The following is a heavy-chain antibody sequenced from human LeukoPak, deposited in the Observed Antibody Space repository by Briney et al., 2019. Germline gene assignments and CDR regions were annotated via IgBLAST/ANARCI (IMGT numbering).Heavy chain of an antibody. CDR3: ATTATYCSGDICSLGDEYFQH. CDR2: MSYSGTT. Sequence: SETLSLTCNVSGDSISRNTYYWGWIRQSPGKGLEWIGSMSYSGTTYYNPSLKSRVTISVDTSKNQFFLKLSSVTAADTAVYFCATTATYCSGDICSLGDEYFQHWGQGTLVTVSS. J-gene: IGHJ1*01. CDR1: GDSISRNTYY. D-gene: IGHD2-15*01. V-gene: IGHV4-39*07.